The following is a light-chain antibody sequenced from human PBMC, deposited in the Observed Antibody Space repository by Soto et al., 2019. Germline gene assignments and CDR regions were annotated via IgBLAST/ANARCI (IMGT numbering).Light chain of an antibody. J-gene: IGLJ3*02. Sequence: QPASVSGSPGQSITIPCTGSSNDIGGYNYVSWYQQHPGRAPKLVIYKVSDRPSGVSTRFSASKSGNTASLTISGLQAEDEADYYCSSYSTTTTPQWVFGGGTKLTVL. CDR2: KVS. V-gene: IGLV2-14*01. CDR1: SNDIGGYNY. CDR3: SSYSTTTTPQWV.